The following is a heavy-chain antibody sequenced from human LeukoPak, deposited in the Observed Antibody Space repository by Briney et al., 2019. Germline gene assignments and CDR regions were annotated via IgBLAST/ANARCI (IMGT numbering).Heavy chain of an antibody. CDR2: INSDGSST. D-gene: IGHD4-17*01. Sequence: GGSLRLSCAASGFTFSSYWMHWVRQAPGKGLVWVSRINSDGSSTSYADSVKGRFTIPKDNAKNTLYLQMNSLRAEDTAVYYCARSSYGDYPDYWGQGTLVTVSS. J-gene: IGHJ4*02. CDR1: GFTFSSYW. V-gene: IGHV3-74*01. CDR3: ARSSYGDYPDY.